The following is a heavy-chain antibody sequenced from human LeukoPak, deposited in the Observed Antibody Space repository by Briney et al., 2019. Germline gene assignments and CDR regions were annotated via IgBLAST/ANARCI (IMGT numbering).Heavy chain of an antibody. Sequence: PGGSLRLSCAASGFTFSAYYMSWIRQATGKGLEWISYISSSGSTIYYGDSVKGRFTISRDNAENSLHLQMNSLRAEDTSVYYCARVLHSGSSSSWWFDPWGQGALVTVSS. J-gene: IGHJ5*02. V-gene: IGHV3-11*04. D-gene: IGHD6-6*01. CDR3: ARVLHSGSSSSWWFDP. CDR1: GFTFSAYY. CDR2: ISSSGSTI.